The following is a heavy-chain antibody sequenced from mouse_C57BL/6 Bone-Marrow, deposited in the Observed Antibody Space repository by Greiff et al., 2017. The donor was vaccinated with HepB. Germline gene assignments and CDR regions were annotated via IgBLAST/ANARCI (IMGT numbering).Heavy chain of an antibody. J-gene: IGHJ4*01. D-gene: IGHD1-1*01. CDR2: INPNNGGT. Sequence: EVQLQQSGPELVKPGASVKISCKASGYTFTDYYMNWVKQSHGKSLEWIGDINPNNGGTSYNQKFKGKATLTVDKSSSTAYMELRSLTSEDSAVYYCARPFTTVVEDYAMDYWGQGTSVTVSS. CDR3: ARPFTTVVEDYAMDY. CDR1: GYTFTDYY. V-gene: IGHV1-26*01.